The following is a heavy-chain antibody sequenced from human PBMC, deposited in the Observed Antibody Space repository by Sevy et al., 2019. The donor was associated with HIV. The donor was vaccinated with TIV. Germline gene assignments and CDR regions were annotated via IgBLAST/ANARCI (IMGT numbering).Heavy chain of an antibody. CDR1: GGSISSSNW. J-gene: IGHJ3*02. CDR2: IYHSGST. CDR3: ARGGQLEFSGGDLGAFDI. D-gene: IGHD2-21*02. Sequence: SETLSLTCAVSGGSISSSNWWSWVRQPPGKGLEWIGEIYHSGSTNYNPSLKSRVTISVDKSKNQFSLKLSSVTAADTAVYYCARGGQLEFSGGDLGAFDIWGQGTMVTVSS. V-gene: IGHV4-4*02.